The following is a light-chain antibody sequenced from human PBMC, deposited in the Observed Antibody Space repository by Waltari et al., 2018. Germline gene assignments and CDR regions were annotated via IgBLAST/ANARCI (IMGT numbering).Light chain of an antibody. CDR3: QSYDNSLAGFYV. Sequence: QSVLTQPPSVSGAPGQKVTISCTGSRSNIGPAYDVHWYQQIPGSAPRLLLYGNNNRPSGVPDRFSGSKSGTSASLTITGLQTEDEADYFCQSYDNSLAGFYVFGTGTRVTVV. J-gene: IGLJ1*01. V-gene: IGLV1-40*01. CDR1: RSNIGPAYD. CDR2: GNN.